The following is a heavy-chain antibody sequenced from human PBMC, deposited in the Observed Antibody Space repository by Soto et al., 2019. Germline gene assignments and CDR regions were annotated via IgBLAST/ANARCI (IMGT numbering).Heavy chain of an antibody. J-gene: IGHJ4*02. CDR2: ISGSGGST. Sequence: GGSLRLSCAASGFTFSSYAMSWVRQAPGKGLEWVSVISGSGGSTHYADSVKGRFTISRDNSKNTLYLQMNSLRAEDTALYYCAKDGYTYGTNFDYWGQGTLVTVSS. CDR1: GFTFSSYA. CDR3: AKDGYTYGTNFDY. V-gene: IGHV3-23*01. D-gene: IGHD5-18*01.